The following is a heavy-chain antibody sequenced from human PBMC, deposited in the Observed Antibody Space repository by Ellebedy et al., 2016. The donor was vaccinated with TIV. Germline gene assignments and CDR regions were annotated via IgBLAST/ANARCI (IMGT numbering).Heavy chain of an antibody. CDR1: GFTFNSNS. CDR2: INSDGSST. V-gene: IGHV3-74*01. CDR3: ARGPGIAVAG. Sequence: GGSLRLSXAASGFTFNSNSMTWVRQAPGKGLVWVSRINSDGSSTSYADSVKGRFTISRDNAKNTLYLQMNSLRAEDTAVYYCARGPGIAVAGWGQGTLVTVSS. D-gene: IGHD6-19*01. J-gene: IGHJ4*02.